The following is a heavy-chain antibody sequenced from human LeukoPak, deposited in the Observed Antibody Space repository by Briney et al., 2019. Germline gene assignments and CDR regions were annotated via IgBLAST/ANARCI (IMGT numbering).Heavy chain of an antibody. CDR3: ARYRPADDWFDP. CDR2: IIPIFGTA. V-gene: IGHV1-69*05. CDR1: GGTFSSYA. J-gene: IGHJ5*02. Sequence: SVKVSCKASGGTFSSYAISWVRQAPGQGLEWMGGIIPIFGTASYAQKFQGRVTITTDESTSTAYMELSSLRSEDTAVYYCARYRPADDWFDPWGQGTLVTVSS.